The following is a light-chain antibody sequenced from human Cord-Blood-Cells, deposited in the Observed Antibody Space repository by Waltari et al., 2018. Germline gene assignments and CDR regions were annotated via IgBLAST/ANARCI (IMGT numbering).Light chain of an antibody. V-gene: IGLV2-23*03. CDR2: EGS. Sequence: QSALTQPASVSGSPGQSITISCTGTSSDVGSYNLVSWYQQHPGKAPNLMIYEGSKRPSGVSNRFSGSKSGNTASLTISGLQAEDEADYYCCSYAGSSTFFGTGTKVTVL. J-gene: IGLJ1*01. CDR3: CSYAGSSTF. CDR1: SSDVGSYNL.